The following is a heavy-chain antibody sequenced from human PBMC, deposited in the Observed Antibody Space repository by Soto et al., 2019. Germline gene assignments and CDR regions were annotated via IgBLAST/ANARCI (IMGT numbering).Heavy chain of an antibody. CDR1: GGSISSSSNF. CDR3: ARVRVRSGDAFDI. D-gene: IGHD7-27*01. J-gene: IGHJ3*02. V-gene: IGHV4-39*07. CDR2: IYYSGST. Sequence: SETLSLTCTVSGGSISSSSNFWGWIRQPPGKGPEWIGSIYYSGSTNYNPSLKSRVTISVDTSKNQFSLKLSSVTAADTAVYYCARVRVRSGDAFDIWGQGTMVTVSS.